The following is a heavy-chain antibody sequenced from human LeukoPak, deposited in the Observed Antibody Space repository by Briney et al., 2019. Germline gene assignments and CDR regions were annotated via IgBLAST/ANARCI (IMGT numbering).Heavy chain of an antibody. CDR1: GYSFTSYW. D-gene: IGHD1-20*01. V-gene: IGHV5-51*01. J-gene: IGHJ6*03. CDR3: ARRVTGPYYYYYMDV. CDR2: IYPGDSDT. Sequence: GESLKISXKGSGYSFTSYWIGWVRQMPGKGLEWMGIIYPGDSDTGYSPSFQGQVTISADKSISTAYLQWSSLKASDTAMYYCARRVTGPYYYYYMDVWGKGTTVTVSS.